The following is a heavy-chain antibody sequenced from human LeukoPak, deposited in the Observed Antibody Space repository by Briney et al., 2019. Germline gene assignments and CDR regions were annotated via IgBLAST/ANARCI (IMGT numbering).Heavy chain of an antibody. CDR2: IGSSGSYI. CDR1: GFTFSSYS. J-gene: IGHJ4*02. V-gene: IGHV3-21*01. CDR3: ARRATTERGHSYGLDF. D-gene: IGHD5-18*01. Sequence: GGSLRLSCAASGFTFSSYSMNWVRQAPGKGLEWVSSIGSSGSYIYYADSLTGRFTISRDNAKNSLYLQMNSLRAEDTAMYYCARRATTERGHSYGLDFWGQGTLVTVSS.